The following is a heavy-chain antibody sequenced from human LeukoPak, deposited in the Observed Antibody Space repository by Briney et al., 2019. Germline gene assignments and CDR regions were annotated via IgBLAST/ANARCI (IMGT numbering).Heavy chain of an antibody. Sequence: GGSLRLSCVASGFTFRNYWMHWVRQAPGEGLVWVSRISENGRNTYYADSVKGRFTISRDNAKNTLYLQMNGLVAEDTAVYHCARDPFITGDYWGQGTLVTVSS. D-gene: IGHD1-14*01. CDR2: ISENGRNT. V-gene: IGHV3-74*01. J-gene: IGHJ4*02. CDR1: GFTFRNYW. CDR3: ARDPFITGDY.